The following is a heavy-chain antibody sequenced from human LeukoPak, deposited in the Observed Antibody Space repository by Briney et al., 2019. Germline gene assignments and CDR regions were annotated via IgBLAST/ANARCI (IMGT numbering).Heavy chain of an antibody. J-gene: IGHJ5*02. CDR3: ARGVGSSSPPS. Sequence: ASETLSLTCTVSGYSISSGSYWGWIRQPPGKGLEWIGSIHHSGTTYYNSSLKSRVTILVDTSKNQFSVKLSSVTAADTAVYYCARGVGSSSPPSWGQGTLVTVSS. CDR2: IHHSGTT. D-gene: IGHD6-6*01. CDR1: GYSISSGSY. V-gene: IGHV4-38-2*02.